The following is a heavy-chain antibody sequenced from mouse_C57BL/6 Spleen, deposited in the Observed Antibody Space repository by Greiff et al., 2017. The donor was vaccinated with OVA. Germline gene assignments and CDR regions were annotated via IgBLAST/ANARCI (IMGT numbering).Heavy chain of an antibody. V-gene: IGHV1-42*01. Sequence: DVKLVESGPELVKPGASVKISCKASGYSFTGYYMNWVKQSPEKSLEWIGEINPSTGGTTYNQKFKAKATLTVDKSSSTAYMQLKSLTSEDSAVYYCARHMDPYYYGSSYGYFDYWGQGTTLTVSS. D-gene: IGHD1-1*01. CDR3: ARHMDPYYYGSSYGYFDY. CDR1: GYSFTGYY. J-gene: IGHJ2*01. CDR2: INPSTGGT.